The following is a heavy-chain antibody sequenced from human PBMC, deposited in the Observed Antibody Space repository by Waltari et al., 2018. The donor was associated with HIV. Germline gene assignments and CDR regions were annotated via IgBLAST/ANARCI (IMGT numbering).Heavy chain of an antibody. Sequence: QVQLQESGPGLVNPSGTLSLTCAVPGVSISLGHWWTWVRQPPGQGLEWIGEVHHSGSSNYNPSLKSRVTISLDNSKNQVSLRLNSVTAADTAVYYCAASPGWWRLDYWGQGTLVSVSS. CDR3: AASPGWWRLDY. CDR1: GVSISLGHW. V-gene: IGHV4-4*02. CDR2: VHHSGSS. D-gene: IGHD6-19*01. J-gene: IGHJ4*02.